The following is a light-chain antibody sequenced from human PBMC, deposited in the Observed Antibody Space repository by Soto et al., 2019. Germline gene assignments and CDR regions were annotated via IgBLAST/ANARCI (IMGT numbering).Light chain of an antibody. CDR1: SSNIGAGYD. Sequence: QPVLTQPPSVSGAPGQRVNISCTGGSSNIGAGYDVHWYQQLPGTAPKLLIYGNSNRPSGVPDRFSGSKSGTSASLAITGLQADDEDAYYCQSYYNSLSGYVFFGGGTKLTVL. J-gene: IGLJ2*01. CDR3: QSYYNSLSGYVF. CDR2: GNS. V-gene: IGLV1-40*01.